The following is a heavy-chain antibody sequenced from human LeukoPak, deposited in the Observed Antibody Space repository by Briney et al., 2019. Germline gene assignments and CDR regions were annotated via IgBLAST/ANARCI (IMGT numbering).Heavy chain of an antibody. J-gene: IGHJ3*02. CDR3: TAASLWTYAFDI. D-gene: IGHD1-1*01. V-gene: IGHV3-15*01. CDR1: GFTFSNAW. Sequence: PGGFLRLSCAASGFTFSNAWMSWVRQAPGKGLEWVGRIKSKTDGGTTDYAAPVKGRFTISRDDSKNTLYLQMNSLKNEDTAVYYCTAASLWTYAFDIWGQGTMVTVSS. CDR2: IKSKTDGGTT.